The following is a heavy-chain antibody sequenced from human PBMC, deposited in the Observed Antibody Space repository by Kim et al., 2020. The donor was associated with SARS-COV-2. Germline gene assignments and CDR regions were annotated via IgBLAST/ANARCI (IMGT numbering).Heavy chain of an antibody. D-gene: IGHD2-2*01. CDR3: ARGSVCSSTSCYRDNWFDP. J-gene: IGHJ5*02. Sequence: GRFNISRDNAKNLLYLQMNSLREEDTAVYYCARGSVCSSTSCYRDNWFDPWGQGTLVTVSS. V-gene: IGHV3-48*02.